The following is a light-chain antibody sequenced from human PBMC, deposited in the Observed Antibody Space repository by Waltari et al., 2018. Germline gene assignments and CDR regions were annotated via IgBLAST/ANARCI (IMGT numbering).Light chain of an antibody. J-gene: IGLJ3*02. CDR2: DVS. CDR3: CSYAGSYTLRV. V-gene: IGLV2-11*01. Sequence: QSALPQPRSVSGSPGQSVTISCTGTSSDVGGYNYVSWYQQHPGKAPKLMIYDVSKRPSGVPDRFSGSKSGNTASLTISGLQAEDEADYYCCSYAGSYTLRVFGGGTKLTVL. CDR1: SSDVGGYNY.